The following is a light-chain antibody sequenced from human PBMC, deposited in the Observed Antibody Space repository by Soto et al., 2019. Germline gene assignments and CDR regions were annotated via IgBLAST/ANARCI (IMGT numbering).Light chain of an antibody. CDR2: DAS. Sequence: EIVLTQSPGTRSLSPVEVASASFTGFQSVSNNYLAWYQQKPGQAPRLLIYDASARATGIPAKFSGSGSATEFTLTISSLQSEDFAVYYCQQYSHWPLYTFGQGTKVDIK. V-gene: IGKV3-15*01. CDR1: QSVSNN. CDR3: QQYSHWPLYT. J-gene: IGKJ2*01.